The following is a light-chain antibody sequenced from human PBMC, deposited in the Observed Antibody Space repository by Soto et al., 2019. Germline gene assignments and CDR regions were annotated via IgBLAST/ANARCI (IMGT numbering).Light chain of an antibody. CDR2: DAS. J-gene: IGKJ5*01. CDR3: QQYENLPT. CDR1: QNINNY. Sequence: DIQLTQSPSSLSASVGDSVTLTCQASQNINNYLNWYQQKPGGAPKLLIYDASNLEAGVPSRFRGSGSGTDFTFTISRLQPEDIATYYCQQYENLPTFGQGTRLEIK. V-gene: IGKV1-33*01.